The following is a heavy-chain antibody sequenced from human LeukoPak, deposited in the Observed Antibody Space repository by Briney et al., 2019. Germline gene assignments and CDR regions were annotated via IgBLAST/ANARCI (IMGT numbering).Heavy chain of an antibody. J-gene: IGHJ4*02. D-gene: IGHD2-8*01. V-gene: IGHV4-4*07. CDR3: ARGTQGPGYCTNGVCYHFDY. CDR1: GGSISTDS. Sequence: SETLSLTCTVSGGSISTDSWSWIRQPAGKGLEWIGHIYTSGSTNHNPSLKSRVSMSVDTSKNQFSLKLNSVTAADTAVYYCARGTQGPGYCTNGVCYHFDYWGQGTLVTVSS. CDR2: IYTSGST.